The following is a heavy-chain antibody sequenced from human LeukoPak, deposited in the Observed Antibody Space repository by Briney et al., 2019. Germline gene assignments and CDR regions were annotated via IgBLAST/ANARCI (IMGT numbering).Heavy chain of an antibody. CDR3: ARDCSGGSCYFDY. D-gene: IGHD2-15*01. CDR1: GGTFSSYA. V-gene: IGHV1-69*13. Sequence: ASVKVSCKASGGTFSSYAISRVRQAPGQGLEWMGGIIPIFGTANYAQKFQGRVTITADESTSTAYMELSSLRSEDTAVYYCARDCSGGSCYFDYWGQGTLVTVSS. CDR2: IIPIFGTA. J-gene: IGHJ4*02.